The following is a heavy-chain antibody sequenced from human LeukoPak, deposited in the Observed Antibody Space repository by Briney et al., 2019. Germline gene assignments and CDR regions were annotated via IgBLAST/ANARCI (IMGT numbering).Heavy chain of an antibody. CDR1: GYTLTELS. D-gene: IGHD1-26*01. V-gene: IGHV1-24*01. Sequence: ASVKVSCKVSGYTLTELSMHWVRQAPGKGLEWMGGFDPEDGGTIYAQKFQGRVTMTEDTSTDTAYMELSSLRSEDTAVYYCATGKSGSYDFDYWGQGTLVTVSS. CDR3: ATGKSGSYDFDY. CDR2: FDPEDGGT. J-gene: IGHJ4*02.